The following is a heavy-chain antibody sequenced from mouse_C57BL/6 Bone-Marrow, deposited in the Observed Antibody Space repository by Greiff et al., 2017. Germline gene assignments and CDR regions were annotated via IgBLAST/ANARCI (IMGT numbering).Heavy chain of an antibody. CDR1: GYTFTSYW. CDR3: ARAGLTWFAY. Sequence: QVQLQQPGAELVRPGTSVKLSCKASGYTFTSYWMHWVKQRPGQGLEWIGVIDPSDSYTNYNQKFKGKATLTVDTSSSTAYMQLSSLTSEDSAVYYCARAGLTWFAYWGQGTLVTVSA. V-gene: IGHV1-59*01. D-gene: IGHD2-2*01. CDR2: IDPSDSYT. J-gene: IGHJ3*01.